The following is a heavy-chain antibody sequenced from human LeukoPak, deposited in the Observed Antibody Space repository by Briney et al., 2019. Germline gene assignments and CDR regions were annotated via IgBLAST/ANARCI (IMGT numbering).Heavy chain of an antibody. CDR2: ISAYNGNT. V-gene: IGHV1-18*01. CDR1: GYTFTSYG. Sequence: ASVKVSCKSSGYTFTSYGISWVRQAPGQGLEWMGWISAYNGNTNYAQKLQGRVTMTTDTSTSTAYMELRSLRSDDTDVYYCARGLDPVVVVAATSAFDYWGQGTLVTVSS. J-gene: IGHJ4*02. D-gene: IGHD2-15*01. CDR3: ARGLDPVVVVAATSAFDY.